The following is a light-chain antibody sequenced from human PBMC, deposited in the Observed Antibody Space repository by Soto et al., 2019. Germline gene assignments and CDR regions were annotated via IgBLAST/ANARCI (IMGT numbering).Light chain of an antibody. Sequence: EIVLTQSPGTLSLSPGERATLSCRASQSVSGSYLAWYQQKPGQAPRLLIYGASSRATGIPDRFSGSGSGTHFTLTISRLEPEDFAVYYCQQYGSSPLFIFGPGTTVDIK. CDR2: GAS. CDR1: QSVSGSY. CDR3: QQYGSSPLFI. V-gene: IGKV3-20*01. J-gene: IGKJ3*01.